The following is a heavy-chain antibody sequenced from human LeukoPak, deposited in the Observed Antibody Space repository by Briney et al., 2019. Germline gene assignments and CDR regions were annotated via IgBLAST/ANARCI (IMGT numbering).Heavy chain of an antibody. CDR2: ITYEGSNK. J-gene: IGHJ6*02. D-gene: IGHD3-10*01. CDR1: GFTFSSFG. V-gene: IGHV3-30*19. CDR3: AKDSASRVDV. Sequence: GGSLRLSCAASGFTFSSFGMHWVRQAPGKGLEWVAVITYEGSNKYYTDSVKGRFIISRDNSENTLYLQMNNLRGEDTAVYYCAKDSASRVDVWGQGTTVTVSS.